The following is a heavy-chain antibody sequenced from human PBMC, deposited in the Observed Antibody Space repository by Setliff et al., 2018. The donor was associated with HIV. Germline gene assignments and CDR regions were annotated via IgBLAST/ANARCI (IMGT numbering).Heavy chain of an antibody. CDR1: GYTFTDYY. CDR2: IYPNTGGT. V-gene: IGHV1-2*02. CDR3: TRSTTAD. Sequence: GPVKVSCKASGYTFTDYYIHWVRQAPGQGLEWMGWIYPNTGGTNYAQKFQGRVTMTRDTSISTAYMELSRLTSDDTAIYYCTRSTTADWGQGTMVTVSS. D-gene: IGHD4-17*01. J-gene: IGHJ4*02.